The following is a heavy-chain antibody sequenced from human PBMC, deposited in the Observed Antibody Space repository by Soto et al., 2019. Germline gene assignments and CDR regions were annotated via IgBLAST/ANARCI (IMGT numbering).Heavy chain of an antibody. V-gene: IGHV1-18*01. CDR1: GYTFTSYG. Sequence: GASVKVSCKASGYTFTSYGISWARQAPGQGLEWMGWISAYNGNTNYAQKLQGRVTMTTDTSTSTAYMELRSLRSDDTAVYYCALVAGYCSGGSCYSGYSDYWGQGTLVTVSS. J-gene: IGHJ4*02. D-gene: IGHD2-15*01. CDR2: ISAYNGNT. CDR3: ALVAGYCSGGSCYSGYSDY.